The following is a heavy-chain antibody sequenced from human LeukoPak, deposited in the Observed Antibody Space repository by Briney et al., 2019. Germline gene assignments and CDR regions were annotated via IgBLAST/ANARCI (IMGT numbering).Heavy chain of an antibody. J-gene: IGHJ4*02. V-gene: IGHV1-2*02. D-gene: IGHD2-2*01. CDR2: INPNDGDT. CDR3: ARANFLYCSSTTCLFDY. CDR1: GYTFTDYY. Sequence: ALVKVSCKASGYTFTDYYMHWVRQAPGQGLEWMGWINPNDGDTNYAQKLQGRGTMTRDTSISTAHMEVSRLRSDDTAVYYCARANFLYCSSTTCLFDYWGQGTLVTVSS.